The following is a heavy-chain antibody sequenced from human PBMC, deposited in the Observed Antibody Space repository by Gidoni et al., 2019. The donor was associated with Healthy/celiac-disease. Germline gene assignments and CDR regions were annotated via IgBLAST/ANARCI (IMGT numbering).Heavy chain of an antibody. CDR3: ARDLSSSWYEDYYYGMDV. D-gene: IGHD6-13*01. CDR1: GYTFTSYY. CDR2: INPSGGST. V-gene: IGHV1-46*01. Sequence: QVQLVQSGAEVQKPGASVTVSCKASGYTFTSYYMHWVRQAPGQGLEWMGIINPSGGSTSYAQKFQGRVTMTRDTSTSTVYMELSSLRSEDTAVYYCARDLSSSWYEDYYYGMDVWGQGTTVTVSS. J-gene: IGHJ6*02.